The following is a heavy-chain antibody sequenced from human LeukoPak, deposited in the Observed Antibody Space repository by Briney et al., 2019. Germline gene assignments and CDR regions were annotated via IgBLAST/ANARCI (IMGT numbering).Heavy chain of an antibody. D-gene: IGHD3-10*01. CDR1: GGSISSYY. J-gene: IGHJ4*02. CDR3: ARDIWFGELFYFDY. Sequence: SETLSLTCTVSGGSISSYYWSWIRQPPGKGLEWIGYIYYSGSTNYNPSLKSRVTISVDTSKNQFSLKLSSVTAADTAVYYCARDIWFGELFYFDYWGQGTLVTVSS. CDR2: IYYSGST. V-gene: IGHV4-59*01.